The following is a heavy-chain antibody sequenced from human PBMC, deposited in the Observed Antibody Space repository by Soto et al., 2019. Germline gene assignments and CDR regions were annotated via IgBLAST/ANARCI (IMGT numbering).Heavy chain of an antibody. CDR2: ISGSGGST. J-gene: IGHJ4*02. Sequence: EVPLLESGGGLVQPGGSLRLSCAASGFTFSSYAMRWVRQAPGKGLEWVSAISGSGGSTYYADPVKGRFTISRDNSKNTLYLQMTSLRAEDTAVYYCARRGSGSNYDYWGQGTLVTVSS. D-gene: IGHD1-26*01. CDR3: ARRGSGSNYDY. CDR1: GFTFSSYA. V-gene: IGHV3-23*01.